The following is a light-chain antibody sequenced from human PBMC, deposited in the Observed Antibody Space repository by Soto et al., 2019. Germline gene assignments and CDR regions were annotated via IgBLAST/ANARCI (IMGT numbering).Light chain of an antibody. Sequence: QSVLTQPASVSGSLGQSITISCTGTSSDVGAYNYVSWYQQQPGKAPKLMISEVSNRPSGVSNRFSGSKSGNTASLIISGLQAEDEADYYCCSFTSITTYVVGNGTKVTVL. CDR1: SSDVGAYNY. J-gene: IGLJ1*01. CDR2: EVS. CDR3: CSFTSITTYV. V-gene: IGLV2-14*01.